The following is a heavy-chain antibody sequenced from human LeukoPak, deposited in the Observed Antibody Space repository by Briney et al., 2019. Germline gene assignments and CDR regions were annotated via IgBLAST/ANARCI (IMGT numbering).Heavy chain of an antibody. V-gene: IGHV1-69*05. J-gene: IGHJ4*02. Sequence: SAKVSCKASGGTFISYAISWVRQAPGQGGEWMGGIIPIFGTANYAQKFQGRVTITTDESTSTAYMELSSLRSEDTAVYYCARDGFGNPFDYWGQGTLVTVSS. CDR1: GGTFISYA. CDR2: IIPIFGTA. D-gene: IGHD1-14*01. CDR3: ARDGFGNPFDY.